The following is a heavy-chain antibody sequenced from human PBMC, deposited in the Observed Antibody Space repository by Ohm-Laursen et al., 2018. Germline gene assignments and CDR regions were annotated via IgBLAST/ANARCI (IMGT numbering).Heavy chain of an antibody. CDR3: ARHELGYGYGF. CDR2: IYYSGST. Sequence: SQTLSLTCTVSGGSISSGGYYWSWIRQHPGKGLEWIGYIYYSGSTNYNPSLKSRVTISVDTSKNQFSPKLSSVSAADTAVYYCARHELGYGYGFWGQGTLVTVSS. D-gene: IGHD5-18*01. V-gene: IGHV4-31*03. J-gene: IGHJ4*02. CDR1: GGSISSGGYY.